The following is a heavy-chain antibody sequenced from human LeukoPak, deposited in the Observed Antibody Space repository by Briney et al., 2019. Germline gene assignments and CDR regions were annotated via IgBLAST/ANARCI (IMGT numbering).Heavy chain of an antibody. V-gene: IGHV3-23*01. D-gene: IGHD4-17*01. Sequence: PGGSLRLSCAASGFTFSSHGMSWVRQAPGKGLEWVSTISGSGDYTDYADSVKGRLTISRDNSKNTLYLQMNSLRAEDTAVYYCARVVDHDYGDYYLDYWGQGTLVTVSS. J-gene: IGHJ4*02. CDR2: ISGSGDYT. CDR1: GFTFSSHG. CDR3: ARVVDHDYGDYYLDY.